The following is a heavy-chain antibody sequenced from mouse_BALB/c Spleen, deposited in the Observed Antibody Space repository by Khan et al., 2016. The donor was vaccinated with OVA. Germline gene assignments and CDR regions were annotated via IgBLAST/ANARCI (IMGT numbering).Heavy chain of an antibody. J-gene: IGHJ2*01. D-gene: IGHD3-2*02. CDR2: IYPGTDNT. CDR3: AREEALYYFDY. Sequence: VQLQESGAELVRPGASVKLSCKTSEYIFTSYWIHWLKQRSGQGLEWIARIYPGTDNTYYNEKLKDKATLTADKSSSTAYMQLSSLKSEDSAVYFCAREEALYYFDYWGQGTTLTVSS. CDR1: EYIFTSYW. V-gene: IGHV1S132*01.